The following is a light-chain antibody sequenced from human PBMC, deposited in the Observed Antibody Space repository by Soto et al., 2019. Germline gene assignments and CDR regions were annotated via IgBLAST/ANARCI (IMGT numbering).Light chain of an antibody. CDR1: QSVSSSY. Sequence: EIVLTQSPGTLSLSPGERATLSCRASQSVSSSYLAWYQQKPGQAPRLLIYGASSRATGIPDRFSGSGSGTDCTLTISRLEPEDFGVYSCQQYGRSPPWTFGQGTKVEIK. CDR2: GAS. V-gene: IGKV3-20*01. J-gene: IGKJ1*01. CDR3: QQYGRSPPWT.